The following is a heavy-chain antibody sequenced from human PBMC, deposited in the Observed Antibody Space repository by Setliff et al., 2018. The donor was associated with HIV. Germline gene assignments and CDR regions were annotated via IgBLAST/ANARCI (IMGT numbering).Heavy chain of an antibody. V-gene: IGHV4-39*02. CDR2: ISHSGIT. CDR1: GVSTISSSSSYY. J-gene: IGHJ4*02. CDR3: ARGGDADRRGLFDY. Sequence: PSETLSLTCIVSGVSTISSSSSYYWGWIRQPPGKGLEWIGYISHSGITYYNPSLKSRVTISVDTSKNHFSLKLTSVTAADTAVYYCARGGDADRRGLFDYWGQGTLVTVSS. D-gene: IGHD7-27*01.